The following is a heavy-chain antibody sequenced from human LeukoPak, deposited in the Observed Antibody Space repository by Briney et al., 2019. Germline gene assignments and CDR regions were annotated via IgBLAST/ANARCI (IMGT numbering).Heavy chain of an antibody. J-gene: IGHJ6*02. D-gene: IGHD3-22*01. CDR1: GGTFSSYV. V-gene: IGHV1-69*13. Sequence: SVKVSCKASGGTFSSYVISWVRQAPGQGLEWMGGIIPIFGTANYAQKFQGRVTITADESTSTAYMELSSLRSEDTAVYYCARDPKNYYDSSGTSYYYYGMDVWGQGTTVTVSS. CDR2: IIPIFGTA. CDR3: ARDPKNYYDSSGTSYYYYGMDV.